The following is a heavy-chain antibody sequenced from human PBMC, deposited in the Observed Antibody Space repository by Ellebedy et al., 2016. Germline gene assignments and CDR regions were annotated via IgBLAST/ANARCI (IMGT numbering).Heavy chain of an antibody. CDR3: ASLLRITMVRGVSPYNWFDP. D-gene: IGHD3-10*01. CDR1: GGSFSGYY. V-gene: IGHV4-34*01. CDR2: INHSGST. J-gene: IGHJ5*02. Sequence: SETLSLTCAVYGGSFSGYYWSWIRQPPGKGLEWIGEINHSGSTNYNPSLKSRVTISVDTSKNQFSLKLSSVTAADTAVYYCASLLRITMVRGVSPYNWFDPWGQGTLVTVSS.